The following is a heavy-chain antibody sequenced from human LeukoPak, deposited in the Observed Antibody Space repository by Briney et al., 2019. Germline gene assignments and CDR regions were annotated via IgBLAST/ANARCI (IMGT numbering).Heavy chain of an antibody. CDR2: IYHSGST. CDR1: GGSISSGGYY. J-gene: IGHJ4*02. V-gene: IGHV4-30-2*01. D-gene: IGHD3-3*01. CDR3: AREEHYDFWSGYPDY. Sequence: SETLSLTCTVSGGSISSGGYYWSWIRQPPGKGLEWIGCIYHSGSTHYNPSLKSRVTISVDRSKNQFSLKLSSVTAADTAVYYCAREEHYDFWSGYPDYWGQGTLVTVSS.